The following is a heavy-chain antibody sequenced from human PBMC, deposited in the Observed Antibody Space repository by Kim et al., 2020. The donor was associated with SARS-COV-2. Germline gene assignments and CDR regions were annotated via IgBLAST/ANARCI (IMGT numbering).Heavy chain of an antibody. V-gene: IGHV4-59*01. D-gene: IGHD3-10*01. J-gene: IGHJ6*02. Sequence: SETLSLTCTVSGGSISSYYWSWIRQPPGKGLEWIGYIYYSGSTNYNPSLKSRVTISVDTSKNQFSLKLSSVTAADTAVYYCARDGGNRAERGVYGSGSYYPRYYYYYGMDVWGQGTTVTVSS. CDR1: GGSISSYY. CDR2: IYYSGST. CDR3: ARDGGNRAERGVYGSGSYYPRYYYYYGMDV.